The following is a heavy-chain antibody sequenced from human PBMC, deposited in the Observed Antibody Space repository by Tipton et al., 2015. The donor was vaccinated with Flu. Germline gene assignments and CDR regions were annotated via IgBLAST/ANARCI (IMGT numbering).Heavy chain of an antibody. CDR2: IYSIGNT. J-gene: IGHJ4*02. V-gene: IGHV4-61*09. CDR3: ATVSGASGFYFFDI. D-gene: IGHD2-15*01. CDR1: GDSISRSDYY. Sequence: TLSLTCTVSGDSISRSDYYWTWIRQPAGKGLEWIGQIYSIGNTNNNPSLRSRVIISIDTSKNQFSLDLTSVTAADTAVYYCATVSGASGFYFFDIWGQGAPVTVSS.